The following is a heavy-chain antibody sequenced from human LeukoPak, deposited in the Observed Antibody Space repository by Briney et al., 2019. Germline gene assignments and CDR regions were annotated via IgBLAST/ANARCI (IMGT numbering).Heavy chain of an antibody. V-gene: IGHV1-2*02. Sequence: ASVKVSCKASGYTFTDYFMHWVRQAPGQGLEWMGWINPNSGGTHYAQKFQGRVTMTRDTSISTAYMELSSLRSDDTAVYYCARCFRGSGGDCYPGYFDYWGQGTLVTVSS. CDR1: GYTFTDYF. CDR3: ARCFRGSGGDCYPGYFDY. J-gene: IGHJ4*02. D-gene: IGHD2-21*02. CDR2: INPNSGGT.